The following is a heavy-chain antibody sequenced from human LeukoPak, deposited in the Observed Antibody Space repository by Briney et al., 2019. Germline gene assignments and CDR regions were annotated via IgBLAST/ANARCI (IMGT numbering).Heavy chain of an antibody. CDR1: GFTFSGYA. CDR3: AKGGGGVLAS. Sequence: GGSLSFSGEASGFTFSGYAMSWFGQAPGKGLEWVSSISGSGSSTYYADSVKGRFTISRDNSKNTLFLQMNSLKADDTAVYYCAKGGGGVLASWGQGTQVTVSS. D-gene: IGHD3-16*01. V-gene: IGHV3-23*01. J-gene: IGHJ4*02. CDR2: ISGSGSST.